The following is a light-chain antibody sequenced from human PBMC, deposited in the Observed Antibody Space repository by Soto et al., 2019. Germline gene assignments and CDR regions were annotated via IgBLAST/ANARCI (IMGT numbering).Light chain of an antibody. Sequence: QSALTQPPSASGTPGQRVPISCSGSRSNIGSNSVNWYQQLPGTAPKLLMYSDDQRPSGVPDRFSGSKSGASASLAISGLQSEDEADYYCAAWDDSLNGVVFGGGTKLTVL. J-gene: IGLJ2*01. CDR3: AAWDDSLNGVV. CDR1: RSNIGSNS. CDR2: SDD. V-gene: IGLV1-44*01.